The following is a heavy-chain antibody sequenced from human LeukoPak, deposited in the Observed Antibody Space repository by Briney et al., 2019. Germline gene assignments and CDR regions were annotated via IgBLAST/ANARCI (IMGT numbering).Heavy chain of an antibody. Sequence: GGSLRLSCAASGFTFSSYAMHWVRQAPGKGLEYVSAISSNGGSTYYANSVKGRFTISRDNSKNTLYLQMGSLRAEDMAVYYCARELGHYDILTGYYPTSFDYWGQGTLVTVSS. V-gene: IGHV3-64*01. CDR1: GFTFSSYA. J-gene: IGHJ4*02. D-gene: IGHD3-9*01. CDR3: ARELGHYDILTGYYPTSFDY. CDR2: ISSNGGST.